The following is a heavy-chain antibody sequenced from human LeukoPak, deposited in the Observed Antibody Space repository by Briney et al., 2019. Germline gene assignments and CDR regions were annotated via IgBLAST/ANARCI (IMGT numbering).Heavy chain of an antibody. D-gene: IGHD1-7*01. CDR1: GYSISSGYY. J-gene: IGHJ3*02. CDR3: ARAPRDPANFDDAFDI. CDR2: IYHSGST. Sequence: SETLSLTCTVSGYSISSGYYWGWIRQPPGKGLEWIGSIYHSGSTYYNPSLKSRVTISVDTSKNQFSLKLSSVTAADTAVYYCARAPRDPANFDDAFDIWGQGTMVTVSS. V-gene: IGHV4-38-2*02.